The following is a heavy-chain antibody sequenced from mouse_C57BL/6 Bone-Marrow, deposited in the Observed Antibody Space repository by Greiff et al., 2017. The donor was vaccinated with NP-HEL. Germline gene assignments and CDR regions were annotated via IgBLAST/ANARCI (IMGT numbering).Heavy chain of an antibody. Sequence: QVQLQQPGAELVKPGASVKMSCKASGYTFTSYWLTWVKQRPGQGLEWIGDLYPGSGSTNYNEKFKSKATLTVDTSSSTAYMQLSSLTSEDSAVYYCAKSYYGNYPGCFGYWGQGTTLTVSS. D-gene: IGHD2-1*01. CDR2: LYPGSGST. CDR1: GYTFTSYW. J-gene: IGHJ2*01. CDR3: AKSYYGNYPGCFGY. V-gene: IGHV1-55*01.